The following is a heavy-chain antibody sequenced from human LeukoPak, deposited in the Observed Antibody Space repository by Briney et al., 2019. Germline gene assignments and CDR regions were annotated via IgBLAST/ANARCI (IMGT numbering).Heavy chain of an antibody. CDR1: GFTFSSYA. V-gene: IGHV3-23*01. D-gene: IGHD3-22*01. J-gene: IGHJ4*02. CDR2: ISGSGGST. Sequence: GGSLRLSCAASGFTFSSYAMSWVRQAPGKGLGWVSAISGSGGSTYYADSVKGLFTISRDNSKNTLYLQMNSLRAEDTAVYYCAKARHYYDSSGYVDYWGQGTLVTVSS. CDR3: AKARHYYDSSGYVDY.